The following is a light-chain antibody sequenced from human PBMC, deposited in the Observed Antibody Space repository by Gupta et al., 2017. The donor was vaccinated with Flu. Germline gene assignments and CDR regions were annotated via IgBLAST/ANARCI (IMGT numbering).Light chain of an antibody. V-gene: IGLV2-14*01. CDR1: CSDVGGNKH. CDR3: TSYEDTISPVV. CDR2: ENS. J-gene: IGLJ2*01. Sequence: MTSSCSVTCSDVGGNKHVSWYQQHPGTAPKLIIFENSKRPSGVSNRFSGSKSGTTASLTISGLQAEDEADYYCTSYEDTISPVVFGGGTKLTVL.